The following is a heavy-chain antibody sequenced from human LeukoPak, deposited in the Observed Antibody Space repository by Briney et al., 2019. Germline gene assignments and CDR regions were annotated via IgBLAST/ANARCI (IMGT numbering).Heavy chain of an antibody. Sequence: GRSLRLSCAASGFTFDDYAMHWVRQAPGKGLEWVSGISWNSGSIGYADSVKGRFTISRDNAKNSLYLQMNSLRAEDTALYYCAEDGYDSSGNHFDYWGQGTLVTVSS. J-gene: IGHJ4*02. V-gene: IGHV3-9*01. CDR3: AEDGYDSSGNHFDY. D-gene: IGHD3-22*01. CDR1: GFTFDDYA. CDR2: ISWNSGSI.